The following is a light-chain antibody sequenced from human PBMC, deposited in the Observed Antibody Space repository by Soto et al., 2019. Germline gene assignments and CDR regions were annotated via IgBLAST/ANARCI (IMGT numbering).Light chain of an antibody. CDR1: QSIRNY. CDR2: AAS. Sequence: DIQMTQSPSSLSASVGDRVTISCRASQSIRNYVSWYQQKPGTAPKLLIRAASPLQSGVPSRFNGSGSGTDFTLTISSLQIEDFATYFCQQTDSTHHTFGQGT. CDR3: QQTDSTHHT. V-gene: IGKV1-39*01. J-gene: IGKJ5*01.